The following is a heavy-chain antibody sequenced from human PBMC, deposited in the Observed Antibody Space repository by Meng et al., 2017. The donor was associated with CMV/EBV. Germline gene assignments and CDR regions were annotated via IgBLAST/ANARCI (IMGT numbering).Heavy chain of an antibody. D-gene: IGHD2-2*01. CDR3: ARSTKVVVPAAIHYYYGMDV. Sequence: ETLSLTCTVPGGPISSYYWSWIRQPPGKGREWVSSISSSSSYIYYADSVKGRFTISRDNAKNSLYLQMNSLRAEDTAVYYCARSTKVVVPAAIHYYYGMDVWGQGTTVTVSS. J-gene: IGHJ6*02. V-gene: IGHV3-21*01. CDR1: GGPISSYY. CDR2: ISSSSSYI.